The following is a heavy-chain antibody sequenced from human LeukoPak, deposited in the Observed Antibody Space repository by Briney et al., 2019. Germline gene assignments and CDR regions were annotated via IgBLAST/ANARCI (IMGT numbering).Heavy chain of an antibody. J-gene: IGHJ4*02. V-gene: IGHV1-69*01. Sequence: SVKVSCKASGGTFSSYAISWVRQAPGQGLEWMGGIIPIFGTANYAQKFQGRVTITADESTGTAYMELSSLRSEDTAVYYCARGKSDGDYVFFDYWGQGTLVTVSS. CDR1: GGTFSSYA. CDR3: ARGKSDGDYVFFDY. D-gene: IGHD4-17*01. CDR2: IIPIFGTA.